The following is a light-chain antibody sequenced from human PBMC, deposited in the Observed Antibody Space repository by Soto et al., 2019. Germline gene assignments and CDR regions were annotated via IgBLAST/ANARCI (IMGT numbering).Light chain of an antibody. Sequence: QSALTQPASVSGSPGQSITISCTGSSSDIGGYKYVSWYQQHPGKAPKLIIYEVSSRPSGVSNRFSGSKSGNTASLTISGLQADDEADYYCQSYDSSLSVHYVFGTGTKLTVL. CDR2: EVS. V-gene: IGLV2-14*01. CDR1: SSDIGGYKY. CDR3: QSYDSSLSVHYV. J-gene: IGLJ1*01.